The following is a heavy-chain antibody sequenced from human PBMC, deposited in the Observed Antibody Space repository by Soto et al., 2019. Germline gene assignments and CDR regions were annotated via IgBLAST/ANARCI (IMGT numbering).Heavy chain of an antibody. CDR3: ASSDLPR. V-gene: IGHV3-30-3*01. D-gene: IGHD1-26*01. Sequence: QVQLVESGGGVVQPGRSLRLSCAASGFTFSSYAMHWVRQAPGKGLEWVAVISYDGSNKYYADSVKGRFTISRDNSKNTLYLQMNSLRAEDTAVYYCASSDLPRWGQGTLVTVSS. CDR1: GFTFSSYA. CDR2: ISYDGSNK. J-gene: IGHJ4*02.